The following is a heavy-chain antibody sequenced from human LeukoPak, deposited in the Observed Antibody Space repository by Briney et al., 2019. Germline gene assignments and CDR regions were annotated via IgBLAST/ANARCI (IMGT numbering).Heavy chain of an antibody. CDR3: AKEGTFPLGFWDNFDY. Sequence: GGSLRLSCAASGFTFSSYAMSWVRHAAGKWLECVSAISGSGGSTYYADSVKGRFTISRDNSKNTLYLQMNSLRAEDTAVYYCAKEGTFPLGFWDNFDYWGQGTLVTVSS. V-gene: IGHV3-23*01. CDR2: ISGSGGST. CDR1: GFTFSSYA. D-gene: IGHD3-16*01. J-gene: IGHJ4*02.